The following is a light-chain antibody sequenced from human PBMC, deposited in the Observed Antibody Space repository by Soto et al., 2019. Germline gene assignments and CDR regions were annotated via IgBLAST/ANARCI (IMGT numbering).Light chain of an antibody. Sequence: EFVLTQSPGTLSLSPGERATLSCRASQSFGSTSLAWYQQKPGQSPRLLIYGASTRAIGIPDRFSGSGSGTDFPLTISRLEPEDFAVYYCQQYGSSPSGRFGQGTKVEI. V-gene: IGKV3-20*01. J-gene: IGKJ1*01. CDR3: QQYGSSPSGR. CDR2: GAS. CDR1: QSFGSTS.